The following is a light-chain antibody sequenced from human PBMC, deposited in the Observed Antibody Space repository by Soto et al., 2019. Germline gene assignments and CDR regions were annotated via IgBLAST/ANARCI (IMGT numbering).Light chain of an antibody. V-gene: IGLV2-14*01. J-gene: IGLJ2*01. Sequence: QSALTQPASVSGSPGQSITISCTGTSSDVGGYNYVSWYQQHPGKAPKLIIYDVSNRPSGVSNRFSGSKSGNTASLAISGLQSEDEADYYCRSYTSSNTLGVFGGGTKLTVL. CDR1: SSDVGGYNY. CDR2: DVS. CDR3: RSYTSSNTLGV.